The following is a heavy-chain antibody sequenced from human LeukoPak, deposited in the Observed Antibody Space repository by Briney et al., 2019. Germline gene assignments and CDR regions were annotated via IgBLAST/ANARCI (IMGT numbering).Heavy chain of an antibody. Sequence: GGSLRLSCAASGFTFSSYGMHWVRQAPGKGLEWVAVIWYDGSNKYYADSVKGRFTISRDNSKNTLYLQMNSLRAEDTAVYYCARDKHCSSTSCNDAFDIRGQGTMVAVSS. CDR2: IWYDGSNK. CDR3: ARDKHCSSTSCNDAFDI. CDR1: GFTFSSYG. D-gene: IGHD2-2*01. V-gene: IGHV3-33*01. J-gene: IGHJ3*02.